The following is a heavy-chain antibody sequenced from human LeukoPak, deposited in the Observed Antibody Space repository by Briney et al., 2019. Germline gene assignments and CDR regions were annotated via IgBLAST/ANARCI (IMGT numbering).Heavy chain of an antibody. CDR2: ISYDGSNK. J-gene: IGHJ3*02. Sequence: QAVGSLRLSCAASGFTFSSYAMHWVRQAPGKGLEWVAVISYDGSNKYYADSVKGRFTISRDNSKNTLYLQMNSLRAEDTAVYYCARDKPRPGIVGATTGNAFDIWGQGTMVTVSS. V-gene: IGHV3-30-3*01. CDR3: ARDKPRPGIVGATTGNAFDI. CDR1: GFTFSSYA. D-gene: IGHD1-26*01.